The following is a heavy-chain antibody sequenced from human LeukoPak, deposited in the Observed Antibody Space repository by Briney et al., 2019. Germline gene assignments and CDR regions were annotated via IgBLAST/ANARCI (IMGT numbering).Heavy chain of an antibody. J-gene: IGHJ4*02. V-gene: IGHV3-49*04. D-gene: IGHD6-19*01. CDR2: IRSKAYGGTT. CDR3: TRDAGWD. CDR1: GFTFSSYA. Sequence: PGGSLRLSCAASGFTFSSYAMSWVRQAPGKGLEWVGFIRSKAYGGTTEYAASVKGRFTISRDDSKSIAYLQMNSLKTEDTAVYYCTRDAGWDWGQGTLVTVSS.